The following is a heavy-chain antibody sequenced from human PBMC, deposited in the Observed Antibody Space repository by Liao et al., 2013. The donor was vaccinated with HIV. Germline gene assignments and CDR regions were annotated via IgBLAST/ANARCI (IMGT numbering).Heavy chain of an antibody. Sequence: QVQLQESGPGLVKPSETLSLTCSVSGDSITYYYWSWIRQPPGKGLEWIGYIYYIGSTSYNPSLKSRVTISVDTPKNQFSLRLSSVTAADTAVYYCARDMGETYYYYYMDVWGKGTTVTVSS. J-gene: IGHJ6*03. V-gene: IGHV4-59*01. CDR3: ARDMGETYYYYYMDV. CDR2: IYYIGST. D-gene: IGHD1-26*01. CDR1: GDSITYYY.